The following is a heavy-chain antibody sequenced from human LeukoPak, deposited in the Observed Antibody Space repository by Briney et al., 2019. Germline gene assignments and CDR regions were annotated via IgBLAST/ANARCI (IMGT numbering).Heavy chain of an antibody. CDR2: IYHSGST. J-gene: IGHJ3*02. D-gene: IGHD6-19*01. CDR1: GYSISSGYF. V-gene: IGHV4-38-2*02. CDR3: ARGGWKAFDI. Sequence: SETLSLTCTVSGYSISSGYFWGWIRQPPGKGLEWIGNIYHSGSTYYNPSLKSRVTISVDTSKNQFSLKLSSVTAADTAVYYCARGGWKAFDIWGQGTMVTVSS.